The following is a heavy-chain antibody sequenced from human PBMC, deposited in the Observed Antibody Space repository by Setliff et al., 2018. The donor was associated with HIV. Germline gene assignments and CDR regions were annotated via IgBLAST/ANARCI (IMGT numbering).Heavy chain of an antibody. Sequence: PSETLSLTCSVSGGSIYSGSYYWGWIRQPPGKGLEWIGSIYYSGSTFQNPSLKSRVTISLDKSKNQFSLKLNSVTAADTAVYYCASGFYYDSSGYWPFDYWGQGTLVTVSS. J-gene: IGHJ4*02. V-gene: IGHV4-39*01. CDR3: ASGFYYDSSGYWPFDY. D-gene: IGHD3-22*01. CDR1: GGSIYSGSYY. CDR2: IYYSGST.